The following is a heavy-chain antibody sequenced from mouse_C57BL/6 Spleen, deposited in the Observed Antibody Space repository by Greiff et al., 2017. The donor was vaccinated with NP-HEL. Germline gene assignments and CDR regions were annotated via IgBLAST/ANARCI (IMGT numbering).Heavy chain of an antibody. CDR3: ARRAASSGYVAWFAY. D-gene: IGHD3-2*02. CDR2: INPNNGGT. V-gene: IGHV1-18*01. CDR1: GYTFTDYN. J-gene: IGHJ3*01. Sequence: VQLQQSGPELVKPGASVKIPCKASGYTFTDYNMDWVKQSHGKSLEWIGDINPNNGGTIYNQKFKGKATLTVDKSSSTAYMELRSLTSEDTAVYYCARRAASSGYVAWFAYWGQGTLVTVSA.